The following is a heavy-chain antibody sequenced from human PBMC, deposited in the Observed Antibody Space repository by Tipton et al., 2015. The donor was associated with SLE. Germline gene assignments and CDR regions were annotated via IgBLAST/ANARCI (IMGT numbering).Heavy chain of an antibody. D-gene: IGHD3-22*01. CDR3: ARGTMIVPDY. J-gene: IGHJ4*02. CDR1: GGSVSSGSYY. CDR2: IYYSGST. V-gene: IGHV4-30-4*08. Sequence: TLSLTRTVSGGSVSSGSYYWSWIRQPPGKGLEWIGYIYYSGSTYYNPSLKSRVTISVDTSKNQFSLKLSSVTAADTAVYYCARGTMIVPDYWGQGTLVTVSS.